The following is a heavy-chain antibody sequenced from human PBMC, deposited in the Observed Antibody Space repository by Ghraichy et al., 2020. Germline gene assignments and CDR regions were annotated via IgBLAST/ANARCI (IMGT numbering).Heavy chain of an antibody. CDR1: GGSFSGYY. D-gene: IGHD2-2*03. Sequence: ESLNISCAVYGGSFSGYYWSWIRQPPGKGLEWIGEINHSGSTNYNPSLKSRVTISVDTSKNQFSLKLSSVTAADTAVYYCARGFLDIVVVPAAPTTYYYYYGMDVWGQGTTVTVSS. CDR2: INHSGST. V-gene: IGHV4-34*01. J-gene: IGHJ6*02. CDR3: ARGFLDIVVVPAAPTTYYYYYGMDV.